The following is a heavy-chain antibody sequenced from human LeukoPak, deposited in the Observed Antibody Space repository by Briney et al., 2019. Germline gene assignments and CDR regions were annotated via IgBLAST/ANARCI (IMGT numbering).Heavy chain of an antibody. CDR1: GGSFSGYY. Sequence: SETLSLTCAVYGGSFSGYYWSWIRQPPGKGLEWIGEINHSGSTNYNPSLKSRVTISVDTSKNQFSLKLSSVTAADTAVYYCARGPAAIHGWFDPWGQGTLVTVSS. CDR2: INHSGST. V-gene: IGHV4-34*01. D-gene: IGHD2-2*01. J-gene: IGHJ5*02. CDR3: ARGPAAIHGWFDP.